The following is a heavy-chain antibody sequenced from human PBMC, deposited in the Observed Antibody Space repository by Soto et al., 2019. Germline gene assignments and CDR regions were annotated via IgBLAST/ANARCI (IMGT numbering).Heavy chain of an antibody. CDR3: ARHGGQQLATDVFDI. CDR2: IYYSGST. CDR1: GGSISSYY. V-gene: IGHV4-59*08. D-gene: IGHD6-13*01. J-gene: IGHJ3*02. Sequence: SETLSLTCTVSGGSISSYYWSWIRQPPGKGLEWIGYIYYSGSTNYNPSHKSRVTISVDTSKNQFSLKLSSVTAADTAVYYCARHGGQQLATDVFDIWGQGTMVTVSS.